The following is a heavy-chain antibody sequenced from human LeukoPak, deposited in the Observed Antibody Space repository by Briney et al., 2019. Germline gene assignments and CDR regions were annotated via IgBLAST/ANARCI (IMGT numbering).Heavy chain of an antibody. CDR3: ARGGPYSSSSWDY. D-gene: IGHD6-13*01. CDR1: GFTFSSYW. CDR2: TNNDGRST. J-gene: IGHJ4*02. Sequence: GGSLRLSCAASGFTFSSYWMHWVHQAPGKGLVWVSGTNNDGRSTRYADSVKGRFTISRDNAKNTLYLQMNSLRAEDTAVYYCARGGPYSSSSWDYWGQGTLVTVSS. V-gene: IGHV3-74*01.